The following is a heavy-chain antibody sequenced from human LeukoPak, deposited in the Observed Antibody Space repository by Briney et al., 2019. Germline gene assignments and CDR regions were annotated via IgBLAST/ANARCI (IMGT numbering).Heavy chain of an antibody. CDR3: ARDGTYCSGGSCYSNYYYGMDV. Sequence: PGGSLRLSCAASGFTFSSYWMSWVRQAPGKGLEWVANIKQDGSEKYYVDSVKGRFTISRDNAKNSLYLQMNSLRAEDTAVYYCARDGTYCSGGSCYSNYYYGMDVWGQGTTVTVSS. V-gene: IGHV3-7*01. CDR1: GFTFSSYW. J-gene: IGHJ6*02. D-gene: IGHD2-15*01. CDR2: IKQDGSEK.